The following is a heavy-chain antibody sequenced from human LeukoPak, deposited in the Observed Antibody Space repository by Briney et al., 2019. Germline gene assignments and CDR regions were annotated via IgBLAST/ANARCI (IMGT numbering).Heavy chain of an antibody. CDR2: ISYDGSNK. V-gene: IGHV3-30-3*01. Sequence: GSLRLSCAASGFTFSSYAMHWVRQAPGKGLEWVAVISYDGSNKYYADSVKGRFTISRDNSKNTLYLQMNSLRAEDTAVYYCARDRRADYYYYGMDVWGQGTTVTVSS. CDR1: GFTFSSYA. D-gene: IGHD6-13*01. CDR3: ARDRRADYYYYGMDV. J-gene: IGHJ6*02.